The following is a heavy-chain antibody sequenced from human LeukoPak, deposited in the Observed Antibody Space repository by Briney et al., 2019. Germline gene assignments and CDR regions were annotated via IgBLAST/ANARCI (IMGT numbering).Heavy chain of an antibody. Sequence: PGGSLRLSCAASGFTFSSHCMNWVRQAPGKGLEWVSSISSISYIYYADSVKGRFTISRDTAKNSLYLQMNSLRAEDTAVYYCARDQYGDYALDYWGQGTLVTVSS. V-gene: IGHV3-21*01. J-gene: IGHJ4*02. CDR1: GFTFSSHC. CDR2: ISSISYI. D-gene: IGHD4-17*01. CDR3: ARDQYGDYALDY.